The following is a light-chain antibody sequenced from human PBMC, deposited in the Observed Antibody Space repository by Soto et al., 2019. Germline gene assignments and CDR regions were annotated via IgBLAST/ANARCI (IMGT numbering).Light chain of an antibody. CDR1: QSVGSY. J-gene: IGKJ1*01. Sequence: EIVLTQSPATLSLSPGERATLSCRASQSVGSYFAWYQQKPGQAPRLLIYDASNRATGIPARFSGSGSGKDFTLTISSLEPDDLAVYYCQQRGNWPVTFGQGTRVDIK. CDR2: DAS. V-gene: IGKV3-11*01. CDR3: QQRGNWPVT.